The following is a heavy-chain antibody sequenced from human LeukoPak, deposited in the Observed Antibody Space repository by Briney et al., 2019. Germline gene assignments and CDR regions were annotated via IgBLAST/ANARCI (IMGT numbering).Heavy chain of an antibody. D-gene: IGHD3-10*01. Sequence: SETLSLTCAVYGGSFSGYYWSWIRQPPGKGLGWIGEINHSGSTNYNPSLKSRVTISVDTSKNQFSLKLSSVTAADTAVYYCARGGPLYMMVRKVGPALDYWGQGTLVTVSS. CDR2: INHSGST. CDR1: GGSFSGYY. J-gene: IGHJ4*02. CDR3: ARGGPLYMMVRKVGPALDY. V-gene: IGHV4-34*01.